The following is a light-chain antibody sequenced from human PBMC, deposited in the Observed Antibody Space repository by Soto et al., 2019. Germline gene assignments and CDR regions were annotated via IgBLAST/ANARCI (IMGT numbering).Light chain of an antibody. J-gene: IGLJ1*01. V-gene: IGLV2-14*01. CDR3: ISYTGSSTSYV. Sequence: QSALTQPASVSGSPGQSNTISCSGTRSDIGSYNYVAWYQQFPGKTPKILIYGVSNRPSGVSSRFSGSKSGNTASLTISGLQAEDEADYYCISYTGSSTSYVFGSGTKLTVL. CDR1: RSDIGSYNY. CDR2: GVS.